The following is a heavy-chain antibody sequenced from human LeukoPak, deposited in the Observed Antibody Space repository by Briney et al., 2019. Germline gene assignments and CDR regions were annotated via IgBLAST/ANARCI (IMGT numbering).Heavy chain of an antibody. CDR1: GYTFTYRY. D-gene: IGHD6-13*01. J-gene: IGHJ5*02. CDR2: ITPFNGNT. V-gene: IGHV1-45*02. CDR3: ASSGGSSSHWSRHAWFDP. Sequence: GASVKVSCKASGYTFTYRYLHWVRQAPGQALEWMGWITPFNGNTNYEQKFQDRVTITRDRSMSTAYMELSSLRSEDTAMYYCASSGGSSSHWSRHAWFDPWGQGTLVTVSS.